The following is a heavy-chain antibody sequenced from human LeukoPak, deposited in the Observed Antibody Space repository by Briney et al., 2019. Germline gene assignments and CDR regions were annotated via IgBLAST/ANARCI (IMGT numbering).Heavy chain of an antibody. V-gene: IGHV4-61*10. J-gene: IGHJ4*02. D-gene: IGHD3-16*02. Sequence: SETLPLTCTVSGGSISSGSYYWSWIRQPAGKGLEWIGRVYSSGSTDYNPSLKSRVTISVDTSKNQFSLKVTSVTAADTAVYYCARDNYDYVWGSYRHLDYWGQGNLVTVSS. CDR1: GGSISSGSYY. CDR3: ARDNYDYVWGSYRHLDY. CDR2: VYSSGST.